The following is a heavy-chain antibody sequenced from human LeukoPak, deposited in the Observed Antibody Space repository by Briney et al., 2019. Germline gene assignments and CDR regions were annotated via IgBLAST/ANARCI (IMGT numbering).Heavy chain of an antibody. CDR1: GFTFTDYF. V-gene: IGHV3-7*01. J-gene: IGHJ4*02. CDR3: ARDRGWRTSGYYLYHFDY. D-gene: IGHD3-22*01. Sequence: SGGSLRLSCVASGFTFTDYFMSWVRQAPGKGLEWVASIKHNGGEKYYVDSVKGRFTISRDNAKNSLYLEMSSLRVEDTAVYYCARDRGWRTSGYYLYHFDYWGQETLVTFAS. CDR2: IKHNGGEK.